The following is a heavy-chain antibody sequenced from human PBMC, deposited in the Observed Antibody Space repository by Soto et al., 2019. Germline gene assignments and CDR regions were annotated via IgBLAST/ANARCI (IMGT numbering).Heavy chain of an antibody. CDR3: ASVTFGGVVLAH. CDR2: IYFNGNT. CDR1: SASFSKYY. D-gene: IGHD3-16*01. J-gene: IGHJ4*02. V-gene: IGHV4-59*01. Sequence: SETLSLTCTVSSASFSKYYWSWIRQPPGKGLEWIGYIYFNGNTDYNPSLKRRVTISIDTSKKQISLNLTSVTDADTAVYYCASVTFGGVVLAHWGQGTLVTVSS.